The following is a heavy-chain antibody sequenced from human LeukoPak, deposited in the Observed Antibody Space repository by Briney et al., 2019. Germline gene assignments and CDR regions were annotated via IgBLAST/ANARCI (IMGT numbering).Heavy chain of an antibody. CDR2: IYYSGST. Sequence: PSQTLSLTCTVSGGSISSGDYYWSWIRQPPGKGLEWIGYIYYSGSTYYNPSPKSRVTISVDTSKNQFSLKLSSVTAADTAVYYCAREFYGSGGWFDPWGQGTLVTVSS. CDR3: AREFYGSGGWFDP. J-gene: IGHJ5*02. D-gene: IGHD3-10*01. CDR1: GGSISSGDYY. V-gene: IGHV4-30-4*01.